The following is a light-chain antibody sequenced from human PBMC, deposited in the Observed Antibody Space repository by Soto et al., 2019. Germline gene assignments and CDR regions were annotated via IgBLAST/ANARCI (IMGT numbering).Light chain of an antibody. CDR3: QTWGTGSGV. V-gene: IGLV4-69*01. Sequence: QLVLTQSPSVSASLGASVKLTCTLSSRHSTYAIAWHQHQPAKGPRFLMRLNSDGSHTKGDGIPDRFSGSSSGAERYLTISSLQSEDEADYYCQTWGTGSGVFGGGTKLTVL. CDR1: SRHSTYA. CDR2: LNSDGSH. J-gene: IGLJ3*02.